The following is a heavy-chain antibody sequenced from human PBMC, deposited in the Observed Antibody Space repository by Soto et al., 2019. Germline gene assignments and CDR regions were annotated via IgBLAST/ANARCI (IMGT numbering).Heavy chain of an antibody. Sequence: QVQLQESGPGLVKPSQTLSLTCTVSGGSISSGGYYWSWIRQHPGKGLEWIGYIYYSGSTYYNPSLKSRVTISVDTSKNQFSLKLSSVTAADPAVYYCARGRGIVATINRSLLFDYWGQGTLVTVSS. D-gene: IGHD5-12*01. CDR3: ARGRGIVATINRSLLFDY. CDR1: GGSISSGGYY. CDR2: IYYSGST. J-gene: IGHJ4*02. V-gene: IGHV4-31*03.